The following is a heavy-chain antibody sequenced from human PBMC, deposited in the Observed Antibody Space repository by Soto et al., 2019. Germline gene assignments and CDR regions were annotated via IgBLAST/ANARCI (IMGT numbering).Heavy chain of an antibody. V-gene: IGHV4-28*01. CDR3: ARREIQGPIDY. Sequence: QVQLQESGPGLVKPSDTLSLTCAVSVYSISSSNWWGWIWQPPGKGLEWIGYIYYSGTTYYNPSLKSRVTMSVDTSKNQFSLKLTSVTAVDTAVYYCARREIQGPIDYWGQGTLVTVSS. J-gene: IGHJ4*02. CDR1: VYSISSSNW. CDR2: IYYSGTT. D-gene: IGHD1-26*01.